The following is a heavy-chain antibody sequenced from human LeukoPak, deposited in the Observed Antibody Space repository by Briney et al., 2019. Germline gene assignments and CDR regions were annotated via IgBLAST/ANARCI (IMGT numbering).Heavy chain of an antibody. CDR3: ARGISNYYDSSGPTYYFDY. CDR2: IWYDGSNK. D-gene: IGHD3-22*01. V-gene: IGHV3-33*01. CDR1: GFTFSSYG. Sequence: QAGGSLRLSCAASGFTFSSYGMHWVRQAPGKGLEWVAVIWYDGSNKYYADSVKGRFTISRDNSKNTLYLQMNSLRAEDTAVYYCARGISNYYDSSGPTYYFDYWGQGTLVTVSS. J-gene: IGHJ4*02.